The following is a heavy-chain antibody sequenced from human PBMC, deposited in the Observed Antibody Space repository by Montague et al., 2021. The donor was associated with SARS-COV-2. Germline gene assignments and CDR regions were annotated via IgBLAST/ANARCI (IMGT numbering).Heavy chain of an antibody. D-gene: IGHD3-22*01. CDR1: GFSLSTSGMC. CDR2: IDWDDDK. Sequence: PALVKPTQTLTLTCTFSGFSLSTSGMCVSWICQPPGKALEWLARIDWDDDKYYSTSLKTRLTISKDTSKNQVVLTMTNMDPVDTATYYCARTPYYYDGSGYYYGAFDIWGQGTMVTVSS. V-gene: IGHV2-70*11. CDR3: ARTPYYYDGSGYYYGAFDI. J-gene: IGHJ3*02.